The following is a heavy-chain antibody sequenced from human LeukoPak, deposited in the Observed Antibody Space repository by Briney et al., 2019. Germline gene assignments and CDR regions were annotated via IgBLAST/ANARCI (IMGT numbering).Heavy chain of an antibody. Sequence: HWASVTVSCKASGYTFNSYGISWVRQAPGQGLEWMGWISAYNGNTNYAQKLQGRVTMTTDTSTSTAYMELRSLRSDDTAVYYCARGVLQPTPNFDYWGQGTLVTVSS. CDR1: GYTFNSYG. D-gene: IGHD1-1*01. CDR3: ARGVLQPTPNFDY. J-gene: IGHJ4*02. V-gene: IGHV1-18*01. CDR2: ISAYNGNT.